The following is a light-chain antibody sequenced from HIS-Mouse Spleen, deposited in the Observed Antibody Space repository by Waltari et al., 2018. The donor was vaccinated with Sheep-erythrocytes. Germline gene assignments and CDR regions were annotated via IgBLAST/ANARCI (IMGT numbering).Light chain of an antibody. V-gene: IGLV1-51*01. CDR2: DNN. Sequence: QSVLTQPPSVSAAPGQKVTIPCSGSSSNLGNNYLSWYQQLPGTAPKLLIYDNNKRPSGIPDRFSGSKSGTSATLGITGLQTGDEADYYCGTWDSSLSALFVFGTGTKVTVL. CDR1: SSNLGNNY. J-gene: IGLJ1*01. CDR3: GTWDSSLSALFV.